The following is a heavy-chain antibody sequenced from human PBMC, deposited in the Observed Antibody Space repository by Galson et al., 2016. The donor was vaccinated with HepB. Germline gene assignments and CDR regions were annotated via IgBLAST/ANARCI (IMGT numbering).Heavy chain of an antibody. D-gene: IGHD1-26*01. J-gene: IGHJ4*02. CDR2: ISNDGNIK. CDR3: ARPFFGSYEFRSLDLY. CDR1: GFTFSSYA. Sequence: SLRLSCAASGFTFSSYAMYWVRQAPGKGLEWLAVISNDGNIKYYAESVKGRFTISRDNSKNTLFLHMNSLRTEDTALYYCARPFFGSYEFRSLDLYWGQGTRVTVSS. V-gene: IGHV3-30-3*01.